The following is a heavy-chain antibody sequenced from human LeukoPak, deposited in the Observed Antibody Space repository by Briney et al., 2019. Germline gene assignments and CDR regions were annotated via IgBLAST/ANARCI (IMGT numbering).Heavy chain of an antibody. CDR1: GGSISSYY. D-gene: IGHD6-19*01. Sequence: KPSETLSLTXTVSGGSISSYYWSWIRQPAGKGLEWSGRIYTSGSTNYNPSFKSRVTMSVDTSKNQFSLKLSSVTAADTAVYYCARAPGIAVAGDDAFDIWGQGTMVTVSS. CDR2: IYTSGST. J-gene: IGHJ3*02. V-gene: IGHV4-4*07. CDR3: ARAPGIAVAGDDAFDI.